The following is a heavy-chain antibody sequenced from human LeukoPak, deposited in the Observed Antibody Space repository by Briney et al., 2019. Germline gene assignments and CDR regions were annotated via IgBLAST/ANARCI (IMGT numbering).Heavy chain of an antibody. CDR1: GFPFSSYA. Sequence: HPGVSLRLSCAASGFPFSSYAMSWVRQAPGKGPEWVSAISGSGGSTFYADSVKGRFTISRDNSKNTLYLQMNSLRAEDTAVHYCAKLDVYDILTGYYKGIEYWGQGTLVTVSS. D-gene: IGHD3-9*01. V-gene: IGHV3-23*01. J-gene: IGHJ4*02. CDR2: ISGSGGST. CDR3: AKLDVYDILTGYYKGIEY.